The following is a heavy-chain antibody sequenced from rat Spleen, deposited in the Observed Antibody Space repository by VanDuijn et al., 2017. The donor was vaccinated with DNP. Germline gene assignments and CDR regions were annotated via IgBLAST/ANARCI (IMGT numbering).Heavy chain of an antibody. J-gene: IGHJ2*01. Sequence: EVQLVESGGGLVQPGGSLKLSCAASGFTFSNYGMAWVRQAPTKGLEWVASISTRGDTYYRDSVKGRFTISRDNAKGSLYLQMNSLKSEDTATYYCATVVMTGSLDYWGQGVMVTVSS. CDR3: ATVVMTGSLDY. V-gene: IGHV5S13*01. CDR1: GFTFSNYG. D-gene: IGHD5-1*01. CDR2: ISTRGDT.